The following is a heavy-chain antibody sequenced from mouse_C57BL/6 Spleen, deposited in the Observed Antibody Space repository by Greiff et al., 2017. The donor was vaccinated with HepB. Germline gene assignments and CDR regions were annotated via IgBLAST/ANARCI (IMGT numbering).Heavy chain of an antibody. V-gene: IGHV5-17*01. CDR3: ARALYYYGSSYDYAMDY. Sequence: EVKLMESGGGLVKPGGSLKLSCAASGFTFSDYGMHWVRQAPEKGLEWVAYISSGSSTIYYADTVKGRFTISRDNAKNTLFLQMTSLRSEDTAMYYCARALYYYGSSYDYAMDYWGQGTSVTVSS. D-gene: IGHD1-1*01. CDR1: GFTFSDYG. CDR2: ISSGSSTI. J-gene: IGHJ4*01.